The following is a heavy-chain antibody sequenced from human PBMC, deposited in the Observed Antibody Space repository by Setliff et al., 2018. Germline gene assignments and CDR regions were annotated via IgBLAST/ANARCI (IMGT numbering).Heavy chain of an antibody. V-gene: IGHV3-74*03. CDR3: VRVGSKPQLGWFDP. J-gene: IGHJ5*02. D-gene: IGHD1-26*01. CDR2: ISTDGSSI. CDR1: GFTFSTYW. Sequence: PGGSLRLSCVTSGFTFSTYWMHWVRQAPGQGLAWVARISTDGSSITYADSVKGRFTISRDNARNTLYLQMNSLTAEDTAVYYCVRVGSKPQLGWFDPWGQGTLVTVSS.